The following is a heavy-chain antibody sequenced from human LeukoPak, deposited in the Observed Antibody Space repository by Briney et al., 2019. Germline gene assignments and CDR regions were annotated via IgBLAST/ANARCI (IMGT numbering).Heavy chain of an antibody. D-gene: IGHD5-24*01. J-gene: IGHJ4*02. Sequence: GGSLRLSCAASGFTFDDYAMHWVRQAPGKGLEWVSGISWNRGSIGYADSVKGRFTISRDNAKNSLYLQMNSLRAEDTALYYCAKGRDGYNPKYYFDYWGQGTLVTVSS. V-gene: IGHV3-9*01. CDR2: ISWNRGSI. CDR1: GFTFDDYA. CDR3: AKGRDGYNPKYYFDY.